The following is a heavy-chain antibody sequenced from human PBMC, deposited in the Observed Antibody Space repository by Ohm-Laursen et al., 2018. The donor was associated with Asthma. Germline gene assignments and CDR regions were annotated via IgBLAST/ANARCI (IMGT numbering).Heavy chain of an antibody. V-gene: IGHV3-30*03. Sequence: SLRLSCAASGFTFSSYGMHWVRQAPGKGLEWVAAISYDGSNKYYADSVKGRFTISRDNSKNTLYLQMNSLRAEDTAVYYCARERDGSGSYYYYYGMDVWGQGTTVTVSS. CDR2: ISYDGSNK. CDR1: GFTFSSYG. D-gene: IGHD3-10*01. CDR3: ARERDGSGSYYYYYGMDV. J-gene: IGHJ6*02.